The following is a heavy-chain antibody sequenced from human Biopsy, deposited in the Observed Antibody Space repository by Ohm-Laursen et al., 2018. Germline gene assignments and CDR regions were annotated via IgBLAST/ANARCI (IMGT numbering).Heavy chain of an antibody. Sequence: SLRLSCAASGFTFGDAWMSWIRQAPGKGLEWVGRIKRKFDGETTDYAAPVKGRFIISRDDSKSTLLLQMNSLKVEDTGVYFCSTGGGDFYYNGMDVWGQGTTVTVSS. J-gene: IGHJ6*02. CDR3: STGGGDFYYNGMDV. V-gene: IGHV3-15*01. D-gene: IGHD3-16*01. CDR2: IKRKFDGETT. CDR1: GFTFGDAW.